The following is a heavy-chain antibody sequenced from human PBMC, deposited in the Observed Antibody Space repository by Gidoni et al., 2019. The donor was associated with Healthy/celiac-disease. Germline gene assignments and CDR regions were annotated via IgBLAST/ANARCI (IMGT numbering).Heavy chain of an antibody. Sequence: QVQLVESGGGVVQPGRSLRLSCAASGFTFSSYGMHWVRQAPGKGLEWVAVISYDGSNKYYADSVKGRFTISRDNSKNTLYLQMNSLRAEDTAVYYCARGGVYYDSSGYYRLDYWGQGTLVTVSS. D-gene: IGHD3-22*01. J-gene: IGHJ4*02. CDR3: ARGGVYYDSSGYYRLDY. CDR2: ISYDGSNK. CDR1: GFTFSSYG. V-gene: IGHV3-30*03.